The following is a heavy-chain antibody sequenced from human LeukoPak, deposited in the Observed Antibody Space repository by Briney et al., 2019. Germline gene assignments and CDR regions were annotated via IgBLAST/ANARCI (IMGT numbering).Heavy chain of an antibody. V-gene: IGHV3-7*01. CDR2: IKQDGREE. D-gene: IGHD3-16*01. CDR3: VRVAYRVVKPRDMRDNYYYYYYMDV. CDR1: GFSISRHW. J-gene: IGHJ6*03. Sequence: PGGSLRLSWAASGFSISRHWMSWVRQAPGKGLEWVANIKQDGREEYYVESVKGRLTISRDNAENSLHLQMDSLRAEDTAVYYCVRVAYRVVKPRDMRDNYYYYYYMDVWGRGTTVTVSS.